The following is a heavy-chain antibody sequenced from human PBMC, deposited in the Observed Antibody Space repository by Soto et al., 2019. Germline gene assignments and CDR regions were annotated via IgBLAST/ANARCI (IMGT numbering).Heavy chain of an antibody. D-gene: IGHD5-18*01. J-gene: IGHJ6*02. CDR1: GFTFSSYE. V-gene: IGHV3-48*03. CDR2: ISSSGSTI. Sequence: PGGSLRLSCAASGFTFSSYEMNWFRQAPGKGLEWVSYISSSGSTIYYADSVKGRFTISRDNAKNSLYLQMNSLRAEDTAVYYCARDRGYSYGPLSAGDYGMDVWGQGTTVTVSS. CDR3: ARDRGYSYGPLSAGDYGMDV.